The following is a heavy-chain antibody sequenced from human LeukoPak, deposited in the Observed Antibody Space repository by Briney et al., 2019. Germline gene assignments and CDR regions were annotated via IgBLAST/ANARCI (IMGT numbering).Heavy chain of an antibody. D-gene: IGHD1-1*01. CDR1: GYSISNNFY. CDR2: INHSWST. Sequence: PSETLSLTCTVSGYSISNNFYWAWIRQSPGKGLEWIVSINHSWSTYYNPSLKSRVTISVDTSKNQFSLKLSSVTAADTAVYYCARVLPPGTSRGYYYYYMDVWGKGTTVTISS. CDR3: ARVLPPGTSRGYYYYYMDV. J-gene: IGHJ6*03. V-gene: IGHV4-38-2*02.